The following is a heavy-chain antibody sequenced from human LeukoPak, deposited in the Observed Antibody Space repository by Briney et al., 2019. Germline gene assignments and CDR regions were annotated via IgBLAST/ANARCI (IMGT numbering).Heavy chain of an antibody. Sequence: PGGSLRLSCAASGFTFSSYAMSWVRQAPGKGLEWVSAISGSGGSTYYADSVKGRFTISRDNSKNMLYLQMNSLRAEDTAVYYCAKEGGYYDFWSGYSYYFDYWGQGTLVTVSS. V-gene: IGHV3-23*01. CDR3: AKEGGYYDFWSGYSYYFDY. J-gene: IGHJ4*02. CDR2: ISGSGGST. CDR1: GFTFSSYA. D-gene: IGHD3-3*01.